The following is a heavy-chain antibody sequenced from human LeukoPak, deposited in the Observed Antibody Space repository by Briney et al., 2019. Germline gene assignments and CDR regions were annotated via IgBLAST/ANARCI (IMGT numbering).Heavy chain of an antibody. CDR1: GGTFSSYA. J-gene: IGHJ4*02. V-gene: IGHV1-69*13. D-gene: IGHD2-2*01. CDR2: IIPIFGTA. CDR3: ARGGDCSRTSCYQDY. Sequence: EASVKVSCKASGGTFSSYAISWVRQAPGQGLEWMGGIIPIFGTANYAQKFQGRVTITADESTSTAYMELSSLRSEDTAVYYCARGGDCSRTSCYQDYWGQGTLVTVSS.